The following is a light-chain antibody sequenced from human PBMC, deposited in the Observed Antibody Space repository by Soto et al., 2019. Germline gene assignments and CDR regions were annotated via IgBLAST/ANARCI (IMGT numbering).Light chain of an antibody. CDR2: AAS. CDR3: QQFNTYPRT. Sequence: DIQLTQSPSFLSASVGDRVTITCRASQGINNFLAWYQQKPGKAPKLLIFAASTLQSGVPSRFSGSGSGTDFSLTISSLQPEDFAIYYCQQFNTYPRTFGQGTTVDLK. V-gene: IGKV1-9*01. CDR1: QGINNF. J-gene: IGKJ1*01.